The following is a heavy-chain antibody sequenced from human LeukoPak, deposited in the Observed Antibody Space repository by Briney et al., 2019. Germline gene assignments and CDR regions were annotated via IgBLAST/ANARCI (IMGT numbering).Heavy chain of an antibody. V-gene: IGHV1-69*13. CDR1: GCTFSSYI. D-gene: IGHD3-9*01. CDR2: IIPIFGST. CDR3: ARVGGNRSIVSRYYYYYMDV. J-gene: IGHJ6*03. Sequence: SVNVSCKASGCTFSSYILSWVRQAPGQGLEWVGGIIPIFGSTNYAQKFQGRLMITADESTRTAYMELSSLTSEDTALYYCARVGGNRSIVSRYYYYYMDVWGQGTTVTV.